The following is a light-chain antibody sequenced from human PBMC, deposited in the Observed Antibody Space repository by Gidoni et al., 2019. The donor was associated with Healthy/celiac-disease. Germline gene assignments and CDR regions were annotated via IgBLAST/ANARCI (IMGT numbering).Light chain of an antibody. Sequence: IQMTQSPSSLSASVGEIATITCQASQDISNYLNCYQQKPGKAPKLLLYDASNMEKGVPSRFSRGRSGREDTTTISSLQHEEIATSYCQQYDNRPALTFGGGTKVEIK. CDR1: QDISNY. CDR3: QQYDNRPALT. CDR2: DAS. J-gene: IGKJ4*01. V-gene: IGKV1-33*01.